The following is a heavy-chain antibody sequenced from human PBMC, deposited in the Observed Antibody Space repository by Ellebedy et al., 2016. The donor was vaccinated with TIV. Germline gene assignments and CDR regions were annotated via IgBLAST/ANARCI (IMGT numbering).Heavy chain of an antibody. J-gene: IGHJ3*02. CDR3: ARDGGYCSGGSCRTFDRRAFEAFDI. CDR1: GGTFSSYA. D-gene: IGHD2-15*01. V-gene: IGHV1-69*13. CDR2: IIPIFGTA. Sequence: AASVKVSCKASGGTFSSYAISWVRQAPGQGLEWMGGIIPIFGTANYAQKFQGRVTITADESTSTAYMELSSLRSEDTAVYYCARDGGYCSGGSCRTFDRRAFEAFDIWGQGTMVTVSS.